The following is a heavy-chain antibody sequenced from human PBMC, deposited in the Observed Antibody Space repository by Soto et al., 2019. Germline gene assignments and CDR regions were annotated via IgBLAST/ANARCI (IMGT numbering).Heavy chain of an antibody. Sequence: QVQLQESGPGLVKPSPTLSLTCTVSGGSISSGGYYWSWIRQHPGKGLEWIGYIYYSGSTYYNPSLKSRVTISVDTSKNQFSLKLSSVTAADTAVYYCARVRVVDFWSGYYTGNYFDYWGQGTLVTVSS. CDR3: ARVRVVDFWSGYYTGNYFDY. D-gene: IGHD3-3*01. J-gene: IGHJ4*02. CDR2: IYYSGST. CDR1: GGSISSGGYY. V-gene: IGHV4-31*03.